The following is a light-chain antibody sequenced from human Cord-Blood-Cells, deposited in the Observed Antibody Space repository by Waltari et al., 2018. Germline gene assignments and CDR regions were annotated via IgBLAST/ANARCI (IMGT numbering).Light chain of an antibody. Sequence: DIVMTQSPDSLAVSLGERAPINCKSSQSVLYSSNNTNYLTWYQQKPGQPPKLLIYWASTRESGFPDRFSGSGSGTDFTLTISSLQAEDVAVYYCQQYYSTPLTFGPGTKVDIK. CDR3: QQYYSTPLT. J-gene: IGKJ3*01. CDR1: QSVLYSSNNTNY. CDR2: WAS. V-gene: IGKV4-1*01.